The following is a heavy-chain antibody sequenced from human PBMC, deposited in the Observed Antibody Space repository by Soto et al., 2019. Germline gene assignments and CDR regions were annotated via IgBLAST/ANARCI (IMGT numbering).Heavy chain of an antibody. CDR2: INPNSGGT. CDR1: GYTFTGYY. J-gene: IGHJ6*02. V-gene: IGHV1-2*02. D-gene: IGHD3-22*01. Sequence: ASVKVSCKASGYTFTGYYMHWVRQAPGRGLEWMGWINPNSGGTNYAQKFQGRVTMTRDTSISTAYMELSRLRSDDTAVYYCARDRLFTYYYDSSGYSPYYYGMDVWGQGTTVTVSS. CDR3: ARDRLFTYYYDSSGYSPYYYGMDV.